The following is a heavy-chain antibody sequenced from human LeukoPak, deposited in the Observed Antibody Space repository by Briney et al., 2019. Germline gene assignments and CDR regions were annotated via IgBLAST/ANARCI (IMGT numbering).Heavy chain of an antibody. CDR1: GFTFSSYA. D-gene: IGHD4-17*01. CDR2: ISYDGSNK. V-gene: IGHV3-30*04. CDR3: ARGDYGDYWNYYYMDV. Sequence: GRSLRLSCAASGFTFSSYAMHWVRQAPGKGLEWVAVISYDGSNKYYADSVKGRFTISRDNSKNTLYLQMNSLRAEDTAVYSCARGDYGDYWNYYYMDVWGKGTTVTVSS. J-gene: IGHJ6*03.